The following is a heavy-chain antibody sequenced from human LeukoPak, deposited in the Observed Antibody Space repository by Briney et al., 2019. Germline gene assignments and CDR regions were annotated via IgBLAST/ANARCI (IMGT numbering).Heavy chain of an antibody. CDR1: GGSISSSSYY. D-gene: IGHD6-13*01. J-gene: IGHJ4*02. Sequence: KTSETLSLTCTVSGGSISSSSYYWGWIRQPPGKGLEWIGSIYYSGSTYYNPSLKSRVTISVDTSKNQFSLKLSSVTAADTAVYYCARETAAAAVDYWGQGTLVTVSS. CDR3: ARETAAAAVDY. V-gene: IGHV4-39*02. CDR2: IYYSGST.